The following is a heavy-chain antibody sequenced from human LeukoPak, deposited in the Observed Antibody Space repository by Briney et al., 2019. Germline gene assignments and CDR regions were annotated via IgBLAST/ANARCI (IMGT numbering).Heavy chain of an antibody. J-gene: IGHJ4*02. CDR1: GYTFTGYY. CDR3: ARVSYYGSGSYLDY. D-gene: IGHD3-10*01. Sequence: ASVKVSCKASGYTFTGYYMHWVRQAPGQGLEWMGWINPNSGGTNYAQKFQGRVTMTRDTSISTAYMELSRLTSDDAALYYCARVSYYGSGSYLDYWGQGTLVTVSS. CDR2: INPNSGGT. V-gene: IGHV1-2*02.